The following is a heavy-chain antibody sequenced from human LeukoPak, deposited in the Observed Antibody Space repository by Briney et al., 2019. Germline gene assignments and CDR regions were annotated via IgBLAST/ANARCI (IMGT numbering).Heavy chain of an antibody. V-gene: IGHV1-2*02. Sequence: GASVKVSCKASGYTFTGYYMHWVRQAPGQGLEWMGWINPNSGGTNYAQKFQGRVTMTRDTSISTAYMELSRLRSEDTAVYYCAGTPPGSGYYFDYWGQGTPVTVSS. CDR1: GYTFTGYY. D-gene: IGHD3-22*01. CDR3: AGTPPGSGYYFDY. J-gene: IGHJ4*02. CDR2: INPNSGGT.